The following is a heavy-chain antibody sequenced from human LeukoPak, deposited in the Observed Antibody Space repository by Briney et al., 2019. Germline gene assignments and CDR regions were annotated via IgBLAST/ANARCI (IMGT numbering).Heavy chain of an antibody. J-gene: IGHJ4*02. CDR2: ISSSGSTI. CDR3: ARDAVAARRSDYFDY. D-gene: IGHD6-6*01. Sequence: GGSLRLSCAASGFTFSDYYMSWIRQAPGKGLEWVSYISSSGSTIYYADSVKGRFTISRDNSKNTLYLQMNSLRAEDTAVYYCARDAVAARRSDYFDYWGQGTLVTVSS. CDR1: GFTFSDYY. V-gene: IGHV3-11*04.